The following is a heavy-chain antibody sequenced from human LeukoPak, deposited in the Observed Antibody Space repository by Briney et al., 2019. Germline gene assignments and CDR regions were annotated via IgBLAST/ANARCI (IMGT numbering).Heavy chain of an antibody. D-gene: IGHD1-26*01. CDR1: GFAFSTYA. CDR3: ARAYSETYHAGDY. CDR2: IKQDGSEK. V-gene: IGHV3-7*01. Sequence: GGSLRLSCAASGFAFSTYAMTWVRQAPGKGLEWVANIKQDGSEKYYVDSMKGRFTISRDNAKNSLYLQMNSLRVEDTAVYYCARAYSETYHAGDYWGQGTLVTVSS. J-gene: IGHJ4*02.